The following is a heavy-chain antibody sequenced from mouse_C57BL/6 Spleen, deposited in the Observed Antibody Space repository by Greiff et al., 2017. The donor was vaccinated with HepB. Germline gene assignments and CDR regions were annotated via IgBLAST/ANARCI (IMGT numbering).Heavy chain of an antibody. CDR1: GYSFTGYY. J-gene: IGHJ2*01. V-gene: IGHV1-42*01. CDR3: ARNSNYYGSRMPFDY. D-gene: IGHD1-1*01. CDR2: INPSTGGT. Sequence: EVQLQQSGPELVKPGASVKISCKASGYSFTGYYMNWVKQSPEKSLEWIGEINPSTGGTTYNQKFKAKATLTVDKSSSTAYMQLKSLTSEDSAVYYCARNSNYYGSRMPFDYWCQGTTLTVSS.